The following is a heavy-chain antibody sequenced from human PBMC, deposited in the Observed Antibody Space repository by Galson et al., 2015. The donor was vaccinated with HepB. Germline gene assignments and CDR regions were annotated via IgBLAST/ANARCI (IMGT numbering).Heavy chain of an antibody. V-gene: IGHV1-69*04. J-gene: IGHJ4*02. CDR2: IIPILGIA. CDR1: GGTFSSYA. D-gene: IGHD3-22*01. Sequence: SVKVSCKASGGTFSSYAISWVRQAPGQGLEWMGRIIPILGIANYAQKFQGRVTITADKSTSTAYMELSSLRSEDTAVYYCARDNSYDSSGYYEHPPFDYWGQGTLVTVSS. CDR3: ARDNSYDSSGYYEHPPFDY.